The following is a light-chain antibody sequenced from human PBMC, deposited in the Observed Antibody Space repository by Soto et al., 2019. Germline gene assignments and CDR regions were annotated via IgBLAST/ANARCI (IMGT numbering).Light chain of an antibody. CDR2: AAS. J-gene: IGKJ5*01. CDR1: QSIANY. V-gene: IGKV1-39*01. Sequence: DSQMTQSPSSLSSSVLYRVGITCVASQSIANYLNWYQQKPGKALKLLIYAASTLQSGVPSRFSGSGSGTDFTLTISSLQPEDFATYYCQKLNSYPITFGQGTQLEIK. CDR3: QKLNSYPIT.